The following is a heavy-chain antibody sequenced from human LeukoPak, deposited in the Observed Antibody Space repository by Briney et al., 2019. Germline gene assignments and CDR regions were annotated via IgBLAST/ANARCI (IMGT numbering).Heavy chain of an antibody. V-gene: IGHV1-69*05. CDR3: ARAPPAEMGPFDP. J-gene: IGHJ5*02. CDR1: GGTFSSYA. D-gene: IGHD5-24*01. Sequence: ASVKVSCKASGGTFSSYAISWVRQAPGQGLEWMGGIIPIFGTANYAQKFQGRVTITTDESTSTAYMELSSLRSEDTAVYYPARAPPAEMGPFDPWGEGTLVTDSP. CDR2: IIPIFGTA.